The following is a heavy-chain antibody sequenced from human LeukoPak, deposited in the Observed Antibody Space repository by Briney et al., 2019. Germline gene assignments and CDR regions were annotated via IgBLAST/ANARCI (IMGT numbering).Heavy chain of an antibody. J-gene: IGHJ6*02. V-gene: IGHV3-23*01. CDR3: AKDLSSGWFDYYYYGMDV. CDR2: ISGSGGST. CDR1: GFTFSSYA. Sequence: GGSLRLSCTASGFTFSSYAMSWVRLAPGKGLEWVSAISGSGGSTYYADSVKGRFTISRDNSKNTLYLQMNSLRAEDTAVYYCAKDLSSGWFDYYYYGMDVWGQGTTVTVSS. D-gene: IGHD6-19*01.